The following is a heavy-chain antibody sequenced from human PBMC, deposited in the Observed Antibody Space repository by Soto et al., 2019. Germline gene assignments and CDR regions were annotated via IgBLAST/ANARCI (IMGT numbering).Heavy chain of an antibody. CDR2: ISSRSGSI. D-gene: IGHD5-12*01. V-gene: IGHV3-48*01. CDR3: ARDWGYGDGYHYFDY. Sequence: GGSLRLSCAASGFIFSSYSMNWVRQAPGKGLEWLSYISSRSGSIYYADSVKGRFTISRDNPRNSLSLQMNSLRAEDTAVYYCARDWGYGDGYHYFDYWGPGTLVTVSS. CDR1: GFIFSSYS. J-gene: IGHJ4*02.